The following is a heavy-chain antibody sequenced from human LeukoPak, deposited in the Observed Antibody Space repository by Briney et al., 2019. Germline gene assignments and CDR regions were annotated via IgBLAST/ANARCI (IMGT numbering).Heavy chain of an antibody. Sequence: ASVKVSCKASGYTFTSYDINWVRQATGQGLEWMGWMNPNSGNTGYAQKFQGRVTMTRNTSISTAYMELSSLRSEDTAVYYYAKVALGYCSGGSCHGDFDYWGQGTLVTVSS. V-gene: IGHV1-8*01. CDR2: MNPNSGNT. J-gene: IGHJ4*02. CDR1: GYTFTSYD. CDR3: AKVALGYCSGGSCHGDFDY. D-gene: IGHD2-15*01.